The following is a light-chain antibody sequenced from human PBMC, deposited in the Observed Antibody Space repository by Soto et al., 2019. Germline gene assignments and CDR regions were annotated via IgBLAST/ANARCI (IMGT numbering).Light chain of an antibody. J-gene: IGLJ1*01. V-gene: IGLV1-40*01. Sequence: QSVLTQPPSVSGAPGQRVTISCTGSSSNIGAGYDVHWYQHLPGTAPKLLIYGNNNRPSGVPDRFSGSKSGTSASLAITGLHAEDEADYYCQSYDTSLGAYVFGSGTKVTV. CDR1: SSNIGAGYD. CDR3: QSYDTSLGAYV. CDR2: GNN.